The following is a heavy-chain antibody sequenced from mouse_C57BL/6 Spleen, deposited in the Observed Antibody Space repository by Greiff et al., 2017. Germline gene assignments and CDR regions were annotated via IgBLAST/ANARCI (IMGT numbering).Heavy chain of an antibody. J-gene: IGHJ2*02. V-gene: IGHV1-15*01. D-gene: IGHD3-3*01. CDR3: TRGVLGGYFVN. Sequence: QVQLQQSGAELVRPGASVTLSCKASGYTFTDYEMHWVKQTPVHGLEWIGAIDPEAGGTAYNQKFKGKAILTADKSSSTAYLELRSLTSEDSAVYYCTRGVLGGYFVNGGKGTSLTVSS. CDR1: GYTFTDYE. CDR2: IDPEAGGT.